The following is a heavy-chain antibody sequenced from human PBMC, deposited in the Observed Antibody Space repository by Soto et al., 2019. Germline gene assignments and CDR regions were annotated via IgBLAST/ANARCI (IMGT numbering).Heavy chain of an antibody. Sequence: QVQLVESGGGVVQPGRSLRLSCAASGFTFSSYAMHWVRQAPGKGLEWVAVISYDGSNKYYADSVKGRFTISRDNSXXTLYLQMNSLRAEDAAVYYCASPRLSSDGTTPIDYWGQGTLVTVSS. CDR1: GFTFSSYA. J-gene: IGHJ4*02. V-gene: IGHV3-30-3*01. D-gene: IGHD1-1*01. CDR3: ASPRLSSDGTTPIDY. CDR2: ISYDGSNK.